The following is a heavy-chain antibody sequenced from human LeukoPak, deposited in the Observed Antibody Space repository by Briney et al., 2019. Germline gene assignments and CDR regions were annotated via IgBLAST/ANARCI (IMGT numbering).Heavy chain of an antibody. V-gene: IGHV4-4*02. D-gene: IGHD3-3*01. J-gene: IGHJ5*02. CDR2: VYHSGST. CDR1: GGSISSSYW. CDR3: ARVSRITIFGVVIMSWFDP. Sequence: SETLSLTCAVSGGSISSSYWWSWVRQPPGKGLEWIGEVYHSGSTNYYPSLKSRVTISIEKSKNQFSLKLSSVTAADTAVYYCARVSRITIFGVVIMSWFDPWGQGTLVTVSS.